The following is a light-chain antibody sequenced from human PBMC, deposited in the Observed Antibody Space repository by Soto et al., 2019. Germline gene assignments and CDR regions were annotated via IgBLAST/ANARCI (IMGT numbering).Light chain of an antibody. V-gene: IGLV4-69*01. CDR1: SGHSHYA. J-gene: IGLJ1*01. CDR2: LNSDGSH. CDR3: QTWGTGIYV. Sequence: QPVLTQSPSASASLGASVKLTCTLSSGHSHYAIAWHQQQPEKGPRCLIKLNSDGSHYKGDGIPDRFSGSSSGVERYLTISSLHSEDEAVYYCQTWGTGIYVFGTGTQLTVL.